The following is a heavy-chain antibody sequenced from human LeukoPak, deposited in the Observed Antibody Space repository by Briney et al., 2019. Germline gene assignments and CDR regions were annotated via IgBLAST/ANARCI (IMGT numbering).Heavy chain of an antibody. CDR2: VFDSGGT. D-gene: IGHD6-13*01. CDR1: GGSISNYW. J-gene: IGHJ4*02. Sequence: KPSETLSLTCTVSGGSISNYWWSWLRPPPGKGLEWIGYVFDSGGTNYNPSLKSRVTISVDTSKKQFSLKLSSVTAADAAVYYCARGYSSSWNYFDYWGQGTLVTVSS. V-gene: IGHV4-59*01. CDR3: ARGYSSSWNYFDY.